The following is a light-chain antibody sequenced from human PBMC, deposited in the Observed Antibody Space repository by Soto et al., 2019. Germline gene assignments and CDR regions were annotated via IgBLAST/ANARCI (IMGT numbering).Light chain of an antibody. CDR3: QQYNSYSRS. Sequence: DIQMTQSPSTLSASVGDRVTITCRASQSINIWLAWYQQKPGKAPKLLIYDASSLQSGVPPRFRGSTSGTEFTLTISSLQPDDFATYYCQQYNSYSRSFGGGTKVDIK. J-gene: IGKJ4*01. V-gene: IGKV1-5*01. CDR2: DAS. CDR1: QSINIW.